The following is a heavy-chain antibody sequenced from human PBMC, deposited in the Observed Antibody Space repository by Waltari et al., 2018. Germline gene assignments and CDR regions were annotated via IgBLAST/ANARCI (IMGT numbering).Heavy chain of an antibody. Sequence: QVQLQESGPGLVKPSETLSLTCAVSGYSISSGYSWGWIRQPPGKGLEWIGSIYHSGSTYYNPSLRSRVTISVDTSKNQFSLKLSSVTAADTAVYYCASQDYGSGSSVDYWGQGTLVTVSS. V-gene: IGHV4-38-2*01. CDR1: GYSISSGYS. J-gene: IGHJ4*02. CDR2: IYHSGST. D-gene: IGHD3-10*01. CDR3: ASQDYGSGSSVDY.